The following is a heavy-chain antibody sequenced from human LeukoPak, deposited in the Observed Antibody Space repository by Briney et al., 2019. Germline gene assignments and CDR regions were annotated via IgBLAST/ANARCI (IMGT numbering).Heavy chain of an antibody. CDR3: TREIRYFDWFQADY. CDR1: GFTFSSYS. Sequence: PGGSLRLPCAASGFTFSSYSMNWVRQAPGKGLEWVGFIRSKAYGGTAEYAASVKGRFTISRDDSKSVAYLQMDSLKTEDTAVYYCTREIRYFDWFQADYWGQGTLVTVSS. D-gene: IGHD3-9*01. CDR2: IRSKAYGGTA. J-gene: IGHJ4*02. V-gene: IGHV3-49*04.